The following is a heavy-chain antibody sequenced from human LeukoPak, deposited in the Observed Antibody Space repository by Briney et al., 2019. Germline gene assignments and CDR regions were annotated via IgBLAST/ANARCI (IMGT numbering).Heavy chain of an antibody. Sequence: GGSLRLSCAASGFRFSNFAMSWVRQAPGKGLEWVSLIVGSSGDTLYADSVKGQFTISRDISKNRLDLQMNSLRAEDTALYYCAKGAYDYIEMGYFDDWGQGTLVTVSS. J-gene: IGHJ4*02. CDR1: GFRFSNFA. V-gene: IGHV3-23*01. CDR3: AKGAYDYIEMGYFDD. CDR2: IVGSSGDT. D-gene: IGHD5-12*01.